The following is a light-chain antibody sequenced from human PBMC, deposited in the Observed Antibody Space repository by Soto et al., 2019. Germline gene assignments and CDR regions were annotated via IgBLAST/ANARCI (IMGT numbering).Light chain of an antibody. CDR2: DAS. V-gene: IGKV1-33*01. CDR1: QDISNY. Sequence: DIQMTQSPSSLSASVGDRFTITCQASQDISNYLNWYQHKPGKAPKLLIYDASNLETGVPSRFSGSGSGTDFTFTISSLQPEDIATYYCQQYDNLPLTFGGGTKVDIK. J-gene: IGKJ4*01. CDR3: QQYDNLPLT.